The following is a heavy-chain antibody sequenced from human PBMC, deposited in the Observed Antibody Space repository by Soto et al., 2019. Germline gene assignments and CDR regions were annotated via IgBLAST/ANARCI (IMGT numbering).Heavy chain of an antibody. V-gene: IGHV3-30*18. CDR1: GFTFSSYG. J-gene: IGHJ4*02. CDR2: ISYDGSNK. Sequence: GGSLRLSCAASGFTFSSYGMHWVRQAPGKGLEWVAVISYDGSNKYYADSVKGRFTISRDNSKNTLYLQMNSLRAEDTAVYYCAKDSPYFDYWGQGTLVTVSS. CDR3: AKDSPYFDY.